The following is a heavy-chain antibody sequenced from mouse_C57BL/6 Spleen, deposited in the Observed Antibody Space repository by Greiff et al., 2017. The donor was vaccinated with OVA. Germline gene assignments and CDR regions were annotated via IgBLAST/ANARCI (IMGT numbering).Heavy chain of an antibody. J-gene: IGHJ2*01. Sequence: EVQGVESGGGLVQPGGSMKLSCVASGFTFSNYWMNWVRQSPEKGLEWVAQIRLKSDNYATHYAASVKGRFTISRDDSKSSVYLQMNNLRAEDTGIYYCTEDGYDDYWGQGTTLTVSS. CDR3: TEDGYDDY. CDR1: GFTFSNYW. V-gene: IGHV6-3*01. CDR2: IRLKSDNYAT. D-gene: IGHD2-2*01.